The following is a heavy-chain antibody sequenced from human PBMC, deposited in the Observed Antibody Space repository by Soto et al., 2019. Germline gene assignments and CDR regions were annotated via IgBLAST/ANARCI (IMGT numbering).Heavy chain of an antibody. V-gene: IGHV5-51*01. J-gene: IGHJ6*02. Sequence: GESLKISCKGSGYTFTKYWIGWVRQMPGKGLEWMGIIYPGDSDTKYNPSFQGQVTISADKSITTTYLRWTSLKASDTAIYYCAASIFYYGMDVWGQGTTVTVSS. CDR3: AASIFYYGMDV. CDR2: IYPGDSDT. CDR1: GYTFTKYW.